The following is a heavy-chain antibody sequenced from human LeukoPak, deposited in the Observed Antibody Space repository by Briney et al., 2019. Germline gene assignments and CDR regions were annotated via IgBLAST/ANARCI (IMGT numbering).Heavy chain of an antibody. CDR1: GYTFTDYY. V-gene: IGHV1-69-2*01. CDR2: VDPEDGET. J-gene: IGHJ4*02. Sequence: ASVKVSCKVSGYTFTDYYMHWVQQAPGKGLEWMGLVDPEDGETIYAEKFQGRVTMTRNTSISTAYMELSSLRSEDTAVYYCARRPGGYYYDSSGLADYWGQGTLVTVSS. CDR3: ARRPGGYYYDSSGLADY. D-gene: IGHD3-22*01.